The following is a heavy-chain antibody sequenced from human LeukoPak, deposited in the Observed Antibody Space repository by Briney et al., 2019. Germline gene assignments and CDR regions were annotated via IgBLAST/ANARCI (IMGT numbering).Heavy chain of an antibody. CDR3: ARGSSNSIMITFGGVIVPFDY. CDR2: INPNSGGT. V-gene: IGHV1-2*02. J-gene: IGHJ4*02. CDR1: GYTFTGYY. D-gene: IGHD3-16*02. Sequence: ASVKVSCKASGYTFTGYYMHWVRQAPAQGLEWMGWINPNSGGTNYAQKFQGRVTMTRATSISAAYMELSRLRSDDTAVYYCARGSSNSIMITFGGVIVPFDYWGQGTLVTVSS.